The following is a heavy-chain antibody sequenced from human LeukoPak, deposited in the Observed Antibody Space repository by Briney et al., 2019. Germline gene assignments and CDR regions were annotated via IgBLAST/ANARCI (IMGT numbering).Heavy chain of an antibody. CDR3: TSSLRKDSSGYLYYFDY. Sequence: PGRSLRLSCTASGFTFGDYAMSWVRQAPGKGLEWVGFIRSKAYGGTTEYAASVKGRFTISRDDSKSIAYLQMNSLKTEDTAVYYCTSSLRKDSSGYLYYFDYWGQGTLVTVSS. CDR2: IRSKAYGGTT. J-gene: IGHJ4*02. CDR1: GFTFGDYA. D-gene: IGHD3-22*01. V-gene: IGHV3-49*04.